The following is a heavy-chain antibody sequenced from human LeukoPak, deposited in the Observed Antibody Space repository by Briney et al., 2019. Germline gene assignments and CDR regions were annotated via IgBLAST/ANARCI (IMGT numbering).Heavy chain of an antibody. V-gene: IGHV4-34*01. D-gene: IGHD3-22*01. CDR2: INHSGST. CDR3: ATTYYDSSGYYLSYSDY. Sequence: SETLSLTCAVYGGSFSGYYWSWIRQPPGKGLEWIGEINHSGSTNYNPSLKSRVTISVDTSKNQFSLKLSSVTAADTAVYYCATTYYDSSGYYLSYSDYWGQGTLVTVSS. CDR1: GGSFSGYY. J-gene: IGHJ4*02.